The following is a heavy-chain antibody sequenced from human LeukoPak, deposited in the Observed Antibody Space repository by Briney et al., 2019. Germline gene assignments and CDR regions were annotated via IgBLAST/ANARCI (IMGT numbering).Heavy chain of an antibody. CDR1: GFTFSTSV. D-gene: IGHD6-6*01. V-gene: IGHV3-23*01. J-gene: IGHJ6*03. CDR2: ISGSGGST. CDR3: AAISMEAARPSYYYYMDV. Sequence: GGSLRLSCAASGFTFSTSVMHWVRQAPGKGLEWVSAISGSGGSTNYADSVKGRFSISRDNSKNTLYLQMNSLRAEDTAVYYCAAISMEAARPSYYYYMDVWGKGTTVTVSS.